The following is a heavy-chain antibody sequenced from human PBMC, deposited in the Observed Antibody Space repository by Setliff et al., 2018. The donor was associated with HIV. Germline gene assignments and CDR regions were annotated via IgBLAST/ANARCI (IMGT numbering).Heavy chain of an antibody. J-gene: IGHJ4*02. V-gene: IGHV4-4*09. CDR1: GGSIGGYS. CDR3: ARRPMVRGVGRYYFDD. CDR2: IYPSTSA. D-gene: IGHD3-10*01. Sequence: PSETLSLTCSVSGGSIGGYSWGWIRQSPGKGLEWIGYIYPSTSADYNPSLKSRVRILLDTSKNQFSLRLTAVTAADTAVYFCARRPMVRGVGRYYFDDWCQGTLVTVTS.